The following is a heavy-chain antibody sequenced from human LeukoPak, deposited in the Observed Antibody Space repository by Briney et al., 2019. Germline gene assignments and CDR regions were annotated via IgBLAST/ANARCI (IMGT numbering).Heavy chain of an antibody. CDR1: GFTFSSYG. D-gene: IGHD6-19*01. V-gene: IGHV3-30*03. Sequence: PGGSLRLSCAASGFTFSSYGMHWVRQAPGKGLEWVAVISYDGSNKYYADSVKGRFTISRDNSKNTLYLQMNSLRAEDTAVYYCARDPPGSSGWYFDYWGQGTLVTVSS. J-gene: IGHJ4*02. CDR3: ARDPPGSSGWYFDY. CDR2: ISYDGSNK.